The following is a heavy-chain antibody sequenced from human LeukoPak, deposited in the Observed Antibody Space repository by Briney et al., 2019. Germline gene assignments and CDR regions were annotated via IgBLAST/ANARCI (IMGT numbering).Heavy chain of an antibody. CDR3: ATSNPYSSTWYEGYYYYYMDV. CDR1: GGSISSSSYY. Sequence: PSETLSLTCTVSGGSISSSSYYWGWIRQPPGKGLEWIGSIYYSGSTYYNPSLKSRVTISVDTSKNQFSLKLSSVTAADTAVYYCATSNPYSSTWYEGYYYYYMDVWGKGTTVAISS. CDR2: IYYSGST. D-gene: IGHD6-13*01. V-gene: IGHV4-39*01. J-gene: IGHJ6*03.